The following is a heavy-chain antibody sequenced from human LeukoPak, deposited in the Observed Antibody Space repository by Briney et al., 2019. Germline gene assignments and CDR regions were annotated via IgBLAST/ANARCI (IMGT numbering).Heavy chain of an antibody. CDR2: TYNSGST. D-gene: IGHD3-10*01. CDR1: GGSISSYY. J-gene: IGHJ4*02. V-gene: IGHV4-4*07. Sequence: SETLSLTCTVSGGSISSYYWSWIRQPAGKGLEWIGRTYNSGSTNYNPSLRSRVTMSLDTSKNQFSLKLRSVTAADTAVYYCARDDFGELDYWGQGTLVTVSS. CDR3: ARDDFGELDY.